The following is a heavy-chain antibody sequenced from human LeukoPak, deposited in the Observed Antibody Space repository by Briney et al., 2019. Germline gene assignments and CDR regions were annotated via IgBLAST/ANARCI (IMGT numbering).Heavy chain of an antibody. Sequence: GGSLRLSCAASGFTFSSYAMTWVRQAPGKGLEWVSSIGGRGGSTFYADSVKGRFTISRDNSKNTLYLRMNSLRAEDTAVYYCASEGIAAAGRDYFDYWGQGTLVTVSS. CDR1: GFTFSSYA. CDR2: IGGRGGST. V-gene: IGHV3-23*01. CDR3: ASEGIAAAGRDYFDY. D-gene: IGHD6-13*01. J-gene: IGHJ4*02.